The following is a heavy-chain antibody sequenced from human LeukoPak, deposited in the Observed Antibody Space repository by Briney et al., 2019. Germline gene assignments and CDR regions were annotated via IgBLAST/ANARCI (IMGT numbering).Heavy chain of an antibody. Sequence: SVKVSCTASGGTFSSYAISWVRQAPGQGLEWMGGIIPIFGTANYAQKFQGRVTITADESTSTAYMELSSLRSEDTAVYYCARTWSYYDILTGFYYYYGMDVWGQGTTVTVS. J-gene: IGHJ6*02. CDR3: ARTWSYYDILTGFYYYYGMDV. CDR1: GGTFSSYA. CDR2: IIPIFGTA. V-gene: IGHV1-69*13. D-gene: IGHD3-9*01.